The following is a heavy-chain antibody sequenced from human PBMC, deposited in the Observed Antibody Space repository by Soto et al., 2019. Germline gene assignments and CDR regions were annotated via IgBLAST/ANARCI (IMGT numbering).Heavy chain of an antibody. D-gene: IGHD3-16*01. Sequence: QVQLVESGGGVVQPGRSLRLSCAASGFTFSSYGVHWVRQAPGKGLEWVAVISYDGSNKYYADSVKGRFTISRDNSKNTLYLQMNSQRAEDTAVYYCAKPLRWMITSPPFDPWGQGTLVTVSS. J-gene: IGHJ5*02. V-gene: IGHV3-30*18. CDR1: GFTFSSYG. CDR3: AKPLRWMITSPPFDP. CDR2: ISYDGSNK.